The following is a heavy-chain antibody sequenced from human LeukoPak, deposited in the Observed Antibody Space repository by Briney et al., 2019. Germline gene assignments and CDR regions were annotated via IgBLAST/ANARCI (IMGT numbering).Heavy chain of an antibody. Sequence: PGGSLRLSCAASGFTFSSYSMNWVRQAPGKGLEWVSSISSSSSYIYYAESVKGRFTISRDNAKNSLYLQMNSLRAEDTAVYYCVRGASSIAALNPFWYFDLWGRGTLVTVSS. J-gene: IGHJ2*01. D-gene: IGHD6-6*01. CDR1: GFTFSSYS. CDR3: VRGASSIAALNPFWYFDL. V-gene: IGHV3-21*01. CDR2: ISSSSSYI.